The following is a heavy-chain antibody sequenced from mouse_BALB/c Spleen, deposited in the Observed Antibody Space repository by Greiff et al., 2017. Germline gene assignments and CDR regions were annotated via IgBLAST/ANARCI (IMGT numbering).Heavy chain of an antibody. CDR3: ARQYEYEGMDY. CDR1: GFTFSSYG. J-gene: IGHJ4*01. V-gene: IGHV5-6*01. D-gene: IGHD2-4*01. CDR2: ISSGGSYT. Sequence: EVKLVESGGDLVKPGGSLKLSCAASGFTFSSYGMSWVRQTPDKRLEWVATISSGGSYTYYPDSVKGRFTISRDNAKNTLYLQMSSLKSEDTAMYYCARQYEYEGMDYWGQGTSVTVSS.